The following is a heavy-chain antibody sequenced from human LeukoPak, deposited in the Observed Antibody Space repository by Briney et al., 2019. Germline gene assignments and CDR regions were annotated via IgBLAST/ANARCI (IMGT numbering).Heavy chain of an antibody. CDR2: IIPILGIA. Sequence: SVKVSCKASGGTFSSYAISWVRQAPGQGLEWMGRIIPILGIASYAQKFQGRVTITADKSTSTAYMELSSLRSEDTAVYYCARDQIDIVVVPAATGYYGMDVWGQGTTVTVSS. D-gene: IGHD2-2*01. CDR1: GGTFSSYA. CDR3: ARDQIDIVVVPAATGYYGMDV. J-gene: IGHJ6*02. V-gene: IGHV1-69*04.